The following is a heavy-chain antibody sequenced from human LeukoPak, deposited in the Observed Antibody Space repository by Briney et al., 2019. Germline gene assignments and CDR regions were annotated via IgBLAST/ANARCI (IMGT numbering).Heavy chain of an antibody. Sequence: ASVKVSCKASGYTFTSYGISWVRQAPGQGLEWMGWISAYNGNKNYAQKLQGRVTMTTDTSTSTAYMELRSLRSDDTAVYYCARDSSSWHNYYYYYMDVWGKGTTVTVSS. CDR1: GYTFTSYG. J-gene: IGHJ6*03. D-gene: IGHD6-13*01. CDR3: ARDSSSWHNYYYYYMDV. CDR2: ISAYNGNK. V-gene: IGHV1-18*01.